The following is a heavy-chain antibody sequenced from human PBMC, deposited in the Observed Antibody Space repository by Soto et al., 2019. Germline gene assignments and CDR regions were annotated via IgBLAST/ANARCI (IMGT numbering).Heavy chain of an antibody. V-gene: IGHV4-38-2*02. J-gene: IGHJ4*02. CDR1: GYSISSGYY. D-gene: IGHD5-12*01. CDR2: IYHSGST. Sequence: SETLSLTCAVSGYSISSGYYWGWIRQPPGKGLEWIGSIYHSGSTYYNPSLKSRVTISVDTSKNQFSLKLSSVTAADTAVYYCAREERWLQPADYWGQGALVTVSS. CDR3: AREERWLQPADY.